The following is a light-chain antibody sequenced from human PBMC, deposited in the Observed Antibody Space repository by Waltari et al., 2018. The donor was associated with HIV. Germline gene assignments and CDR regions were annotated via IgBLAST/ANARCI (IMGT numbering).Light chain of an antibody. CDR1: SPNLGSNT. Sequence: QSVLTQPPSASGTPGQRVTISCSGSSPNLGSNTVNWYQQLPGTAPKLLIYSNNQRPSGVPDRFSGSKSGTSASLAIGGLQSEDEADYYCAAWDDSLNGHVVFGGGTKLTVL. CDR2: SNN. V-gene: IGLV1-44*01. J-gene: IGLJ2*01. CDR3: AAWDDSLNGHVV.